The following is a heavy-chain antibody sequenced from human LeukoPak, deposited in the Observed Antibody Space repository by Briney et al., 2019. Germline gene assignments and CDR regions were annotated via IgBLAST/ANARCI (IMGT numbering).Heavy chain of an antibody. D-gene: IGHD6-6*01. V-gene: IGHV3-43*01. CDR2: ISWDGDTT. Sequence: GGSLRLSCAASGFTFDDYPMHWVRQAPGKGLEWVSLISWDGDTTYYADSVKGRFTISRDNSKNSLYLQMNSLRTEDTAFYYCTKDGGYRGSSLTLHFDYWGQGTQVTVSS. CDR1: GFTFDDYP. CDR3: TKDGGYRGSSLTLHFDY. J-gene: IGHJ4*02.